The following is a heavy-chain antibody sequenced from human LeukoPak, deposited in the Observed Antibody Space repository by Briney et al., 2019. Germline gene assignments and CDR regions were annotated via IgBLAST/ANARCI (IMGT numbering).Heavy chain of an antibody. V-gene: IGHV5-51*01. D-gene: IGHD3-9*01. CDR1: GYSFTSYW. CDR2: IYPGDSDT. J-gene: IGHJ4*02. Sequence: GESLKISCKGSGYSFTSYWIGWVRQMPGKGLEWMGIIYPGDSDTRYSPSFQGQVTISADKSISTAYLQWSSLKASDTAMYYCARSYYDILTGYYTLGFDYWGQGTLVTVSS. CDR3: ARSYYDILTGYYTLGFDY.